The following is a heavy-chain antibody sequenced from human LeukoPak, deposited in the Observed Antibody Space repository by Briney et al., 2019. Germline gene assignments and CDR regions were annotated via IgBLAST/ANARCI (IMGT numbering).Heavy chain of an antibody. D-gene: IGHD1-1*01. CDR3: ARAPGGVRNAFDI. CDR1: GGSISSYY. CDR2: IYDSGST. J-gene: IGHJ3*02. V-gene: IGHV4-59*08. Sequence: SETLSLTCTVSGGSISSYYWSWIRQPPGKGLEWIGFIYDSGSTNYNPSLKSRVTISVDTSKNQFSLKLSSVTAADTAVYYCARAPGGVRNAFDIWGQGTMVTVSS.